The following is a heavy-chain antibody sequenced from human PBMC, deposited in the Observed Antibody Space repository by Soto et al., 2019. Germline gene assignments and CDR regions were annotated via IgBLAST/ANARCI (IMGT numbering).Heavy chain of an antibody. J-gene: IGHJ4*02. CDR3: ARDMTTVTTYFDY. Sequence: QVQLVESGGGVVQPGRSLRLSCAASGFTFSSYAMHWVRQAPGKGLEWVAVISYDGSNKYYADSVKGRFTISRDNSKNTLYLQMNSLRAEDTAVYYCARDMTTVTTYFDYWGQGTLVTVSS. V-gene: IGHV3-30-3*01. CDR1: GFTFSSYA. D-gene: IGHD4-4*01. CDR2: ISYDGSNK.